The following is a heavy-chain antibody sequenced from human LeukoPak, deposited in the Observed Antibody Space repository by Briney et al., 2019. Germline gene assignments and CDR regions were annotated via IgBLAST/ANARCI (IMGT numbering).Heavy chain of an antibody. CDR1: GGSVSSGSYY. Sequence: PSETLPLTCTVSGGSVSSGSYYWSWIRQPPGKGLEWIGYIYYSGSTNYNPSLKSRVTISVDTSKNQFSLKLSSVTAADTAVYYCARVDYYDSSGYLYYYGMDVWGQGTTVTVSS. CDR3: ARVDYYDSSGYLYYYGMDV. J-gene: IGHJ6*02. V-gene: IGHV4-61*01. D-gene: IGHD3-22*01. CDR2: IYYSGST.